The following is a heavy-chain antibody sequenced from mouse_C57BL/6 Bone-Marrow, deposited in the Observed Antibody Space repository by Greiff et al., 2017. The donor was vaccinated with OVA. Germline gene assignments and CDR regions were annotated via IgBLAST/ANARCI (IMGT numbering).Heavy chain of an antibody. D-gene: IGHD1-1*01. CDR1: GFTFSSYA. CDR3: TRGPAITTPYAMDY. Sequence: EVQRVESGEGLVKPGGSLKLSCAASGFTFSSYAMSWVRQTPEKRLEWVAYISSGGDYIYYADTVTGRFTISRDNARNTLYLQMSSLKAEDTAMYYCTRGPAITTPYAMDYWGQGTSVTVSS. CDR2: ISSGGDYI. J-gene: IGHJ4*01. V-gene: IGHV5-9-1*02.